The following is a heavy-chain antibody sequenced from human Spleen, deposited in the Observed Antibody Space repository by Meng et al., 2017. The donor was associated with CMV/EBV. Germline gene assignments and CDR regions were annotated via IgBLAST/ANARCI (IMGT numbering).Heavy chain of an antibody. CDR3: ARDQQLIPAEYFQH. Sequence: ASGYTFTSYGMSWLRQAPEQGLEWIGWISAYNGNTNYAQKVQGRVTMTTDASTNTAYLELRSLRSDDTAVYYCARDQQLIPAEYFQHWGPGTLVTVSS. V-gene: IGHV1-18*01. J-gene: IGHJ1*01. D-gene: IGHD6-13*01. CDR1: GYTFTSYG. CDR2: ISAYNGNT.